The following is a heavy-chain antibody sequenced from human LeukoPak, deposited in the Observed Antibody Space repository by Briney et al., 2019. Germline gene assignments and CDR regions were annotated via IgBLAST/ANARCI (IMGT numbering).Heavy chain of an antibody. CDR2: ISGSDDST. J-gene: IGHJ5*02. D-gene: IGHD6-19*01. CDR3: ARVAGWHWFDP. Sequence: GGTLRLSCAASGFTISTYGVNWVRQAPGKGLEWVSTISGSDDSTYYGDSVKGRFTISRDNSKNTVYLQMNNMRVDDTAVYYCARVAGWHWFDPWGQGTLVTVSS. CDR1: GFTISTYG. V-gene: IGHV3-23*01.